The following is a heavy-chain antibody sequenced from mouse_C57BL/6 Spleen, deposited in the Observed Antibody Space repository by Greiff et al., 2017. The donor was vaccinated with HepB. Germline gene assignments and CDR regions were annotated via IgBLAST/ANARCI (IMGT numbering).Heavy chain of an antibody. Sequence: EVQLQQSGPELVKPGASVKISCKASGYTFTDYYMNWVKQSHGKSLEWIGDINPNNGGTSYNQKFKGKATLTVDKSSSTAYMELRSLTSEDSAVYYCARWDGTWGAYWGQGTLVTVSA. CDR2: INPNNGGT. CDR3: ARWDGTWGAY. V-gene: IGHV1-26*01. D-gene: IGHD4-1*01. J-gene: IGHJ3*01. CDR1: GYTFTDYY.